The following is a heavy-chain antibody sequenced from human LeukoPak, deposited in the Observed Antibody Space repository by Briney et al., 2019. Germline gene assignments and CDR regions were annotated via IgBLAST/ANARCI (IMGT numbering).Heavy chain of an antibody. CDR3: ARLRGYELIVRFFDY. CDR1: GYSFTSYW. J-gene: IGHJ4*02. Sequence: GESLKISCKGSGYSFTSYWIGWVRQMPGKGLEWMGIIYPGDSDTRYSPSFQGQVTISADKSISTAYLQWSSLKASDTAMYYCARLRGYELIVRFFDYWGQGTLVTVSS. CDR2: IYPGDSDT. V-gene: IGHV5-51*01. D-gene: IGHD3-22*01.